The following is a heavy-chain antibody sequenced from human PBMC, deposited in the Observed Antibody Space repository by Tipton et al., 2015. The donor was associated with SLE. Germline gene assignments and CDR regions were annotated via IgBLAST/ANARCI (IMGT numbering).Heavy chain of an antibody. D-gene: IGHD6-13*01. J-gene: IGHJ1*01. CDR3: AKDISLRIGAAGTGDFQH. Sequence: SLRLSCTTSGFSFGDYAMHWVRQAPGKGLEWVSGVSWNSGIIGYADSVKGRFTISRDNAKNSLYLQMDSLRAEDTALYYCAKDISLRIGAAGTGDFQHWGQGTLVIVSS. CDR1: GFSFGDYA. CDR2: VSWNSGII. V-gene: IGHV3-9*01.